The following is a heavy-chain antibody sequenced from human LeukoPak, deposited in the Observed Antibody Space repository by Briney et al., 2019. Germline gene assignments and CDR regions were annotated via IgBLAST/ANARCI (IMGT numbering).Heavy chain of an antibody. J-gene: IGHJ5*02. CDR3: VRDPGRGFDP. V-gene: IGHV3-7*01. D-gene: IGHD3-10*01. CDR2: IKQDGSDK. Sequence: GGSLRLSCAASGFTFSSYWMHWVRQAPGKGLEWVASIKQDGSDKYFVDSVTGRFTISRDNARNSLYLQMNSLRAEDTAVYYCVRDPGRGFDPWGQGTLVTVSS. CDR1: GFTFSSYW.